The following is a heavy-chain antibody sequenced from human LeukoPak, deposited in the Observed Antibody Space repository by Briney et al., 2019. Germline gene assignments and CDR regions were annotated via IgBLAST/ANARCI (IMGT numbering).Heavy chain of an antibody. CDR3: AGGAYYDFWSGYYWGNYYYYMDV. Sequence: SETLSLTCAVYGGSFSSYYWSWIRQPPGKGLEWIGYIYYSGSTNYNPSLKSRVTISVDTSKNQFSLKLSSVTAADTAVYYCAGGAYYDFWSGYYWGNYYYYMDVWGKGTTVTVSS. CDR1: GGSFSSYY. J-gene: IGHJ6*03. CDR2: IYYSGST. D-gene: IGHD3-3*01. V-gene: IGHV4-59*01.